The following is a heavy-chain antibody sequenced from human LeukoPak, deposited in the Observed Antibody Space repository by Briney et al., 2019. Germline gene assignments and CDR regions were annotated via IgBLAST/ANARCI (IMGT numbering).Heavy chain of an antibody. Sequence: SETLSLTCAVSGDSISTTNYYWSWIRQPPGKGLEWIGYIYYSGTTNYNPSLKSRVTISIDTSRNQFSLKLSSVTAADTAVYYCARGFGGATTSFDYWGQGTLVTVSS. CDR3: ARGFGGATTSFDY. CDR2: IYYSGTT. V-gene: IGHV4-61*01. CDR1: GDSISTTNYY. J-gene: IGHJ4*02. D-gene: IGHD1-26*01.